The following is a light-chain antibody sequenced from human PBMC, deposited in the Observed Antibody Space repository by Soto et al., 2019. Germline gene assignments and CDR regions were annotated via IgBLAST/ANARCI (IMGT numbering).Light chain of an antibody. CDR1: SSDVGDYNY. V-gene: IGLV2-11*01. J-gene: IGLJ3*02. CDR3: CSYAGTSSPLV. Sequence: QSVLTQPRSVSGSPGQSVTISCTGTSSDVGDYNYVSWYQQHPGTVPKLIIYRVTGRPSGIPDRFSGSKSGNTASLTISGLQAEDEAYYCCCSYAGTSSPLVFGGGTKLTVL. CDR2: RVT.